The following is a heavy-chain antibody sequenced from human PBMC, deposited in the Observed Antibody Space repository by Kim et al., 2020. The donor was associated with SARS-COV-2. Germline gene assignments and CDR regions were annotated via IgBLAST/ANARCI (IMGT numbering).Heavy chain of an antibody. CDR3: ATRGGGTIRSAFAH. CDR1: GFAVSSSF. CDR2: ISSGGSS. Sequence: GGSLRLSCAASGFAVSSSFMTWVRQAPGKGLEWVSVISSGGSSYYADSVKSRFTIFRDNSKSTLYLQMNSLRAEDTTVYYCATRGGGTIRSAFAHWGQGT. D-gene: IGHD2-15*01. J-gene: IGHJ4*02. V-gene: IGHV3-53*01.